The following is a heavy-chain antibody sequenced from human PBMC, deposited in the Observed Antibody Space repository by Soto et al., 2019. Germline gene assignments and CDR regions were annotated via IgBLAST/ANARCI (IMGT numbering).Heavy chain of an antibody. CDR3: ARHIFNSSGWYIDY. D-gene: IGHD6-19*01. V-gene: IGHV4-59*08. J-gene: IGHJ4*02. CDR2: IYYSGST. CDR1: GGSISSYY. Sequence: SETLSLTCTVSGGSISSYYWSWIRQPPGKGLEWIGYIYYSGSTNYNPSLKSRVTISVDTSKNQFSLKLSSVTAADTAVYYCARHIFNSSGWYIDYWGQGTLVTVSS.